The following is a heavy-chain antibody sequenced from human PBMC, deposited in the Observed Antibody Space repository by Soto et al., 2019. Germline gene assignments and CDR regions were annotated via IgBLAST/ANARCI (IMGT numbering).Heavy chain of an antibody. CDR1: GGSISSYY. Sequence: SETLSLTCTVSGGSISSYYWSWIRQPPGKGLEWIGYIYYSGSTNYNPSLKSRVTISVDTSKNQFSLKLSSVTAADTDVYYCAGNYDSSGYYYFDYWGQGTLVTVSS. CDR2: IYYSGST. D-gene: IGHD3-22*01. CDR3: AGNYDSSGYYYFDY. V-gene: IGHV4-59*01. J-gene: IGHJ4*02.